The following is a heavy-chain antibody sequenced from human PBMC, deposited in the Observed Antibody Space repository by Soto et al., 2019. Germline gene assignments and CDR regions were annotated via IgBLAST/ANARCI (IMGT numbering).Heavy chain of an antibody. Sequence: GASVKVSCKASGYTFTSYGLSWVRQAPGQGLEWMGWISAYNGNTNYAQKRQGRVTMTTDTSTSTAYMELRSLRSDDTAVYYCARDVAAIAYYDILTGYFRDENSHGSAEYFQHWGQGTLVTVSS. D-gene: IGHD3-9*01. CDR2: ISAYNGNT. V-gene: IGHV1-18*01. J-gene: IGHJ1*01. CDR1: GYTFTSYG. CDR3: ARDVAAIAYYDILTGYFRDENSHGSAEYFQH.